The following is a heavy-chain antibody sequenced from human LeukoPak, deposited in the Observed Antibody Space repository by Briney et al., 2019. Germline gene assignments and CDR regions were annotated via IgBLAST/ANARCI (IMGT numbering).Heavy chain of an antibody. Sequence: SQTLSLTCAISGDSVSSNSAAWNWIRQSPSRGLEWLGRTYYRSKWYNDYAVSVKSRITINPDTSKNQFSLQLNSVTPEDTAVYYCARVTAARNYYYYYYMDVWGKGTTVTVSS. CDR2: TYYRSKWYN. J-gene: IGHJ6*03. D-gene: IGHD6-6*01. CDR1: GDSVSSNSAA. CDR3: ARVTAARNYYYYYYMDV. V-gene: IGHV6-1*01.